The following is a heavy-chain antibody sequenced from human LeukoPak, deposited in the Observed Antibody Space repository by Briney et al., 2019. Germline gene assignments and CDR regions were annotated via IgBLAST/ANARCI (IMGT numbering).Heavy chain of an antibody. Sequence: PGGSLRLSRAASGFTFSSYGMHWVRQAPGKGLEWVSLIWYDGSNKYYADSVKGRFTISRDNSKNTLNLQMNSPRAEDTALYYCARDRAMVVGSSWYYDYWGQGTLVTASS. CDR3: ARDRAMVVGSSWYYDY. CDR2: IWYDGSNK. V-gene: IGHV3-33*01. D-gene: IGHD5-18*01. J-gene: IGHJ4*02. CDR1: GFTFSSYG.